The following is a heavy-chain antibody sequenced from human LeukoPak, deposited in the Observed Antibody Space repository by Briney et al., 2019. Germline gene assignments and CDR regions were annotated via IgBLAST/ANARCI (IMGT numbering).Heavy chain of an antibody. D-gene: IGHD2-8*01. V-gene: IGHV3-7*03. CDR2: VNRDGSET. Sequence: GGSLRLPCAASGFTLSNHWMTWVRQVPGRGPEWVANVNRDGSETYYLDSVKGRFTISRDNAKSSLNLQMNSLRAEDTALYYCVRNNAMDVWGQGTAVIVSS. J-gene: IGHJ6*02. CDR3: VRNNAMDV. CDR1: GFTLSNHW.